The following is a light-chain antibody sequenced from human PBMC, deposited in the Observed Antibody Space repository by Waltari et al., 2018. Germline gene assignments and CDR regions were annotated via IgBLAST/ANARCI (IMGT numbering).Light chain of an antibody. CDR3: MQGLLPPLT. Sequence: IVMTQTPPSLSVTPGPSASISCKSNQSLLYSDGKTSLHWYLQRPGQSPQLLIYDVSSRFAGVPDRINGRGSGTDFTLEISRVEAEDVGVYYCMQGLLPPLTFGGGTKVEIK. CDR2: DVS. J-gene: IGKJ4*01. V-gene: IGKV2-29*02. CDR1: QSLLYSDGKTS.